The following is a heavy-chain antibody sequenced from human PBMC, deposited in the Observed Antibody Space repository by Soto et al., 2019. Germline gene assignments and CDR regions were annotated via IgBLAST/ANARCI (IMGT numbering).Heavy chain of an antibody. D-gene: IGHD3-9*01. J-gene: IGHJ4*02. V-gene: IGHV3-9*01. Sequence: GGSLRLSCAASGFTFDDYAMHWVRQAPGKGLEWVSGISWNSGSIGYADSVKGRFTISRDNAKNSLYLQMNSLRAEDTALYYCAKQHGLVDTLGYFDYWGQGTLVTVSS. CDR1: GFTFDDYA. CDR3: AKQHGLVDTLGYFDY. CDR2: ISWNSGSI.